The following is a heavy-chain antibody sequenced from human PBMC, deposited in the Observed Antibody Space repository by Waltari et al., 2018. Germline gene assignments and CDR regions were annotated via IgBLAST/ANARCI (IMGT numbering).Heavy chain of an antibody. J-gene: IGHJ5*02. CDR3: ARDRGRGLYLEA. D-gene: IGHD2-15*01. Sequence: QVKLQESGPGLVKPSGTLSLTCAVSGKSVTNNYWWSWLRQSPGRGLEWIGQIHGSGRTNYNPSLESRVTVSLDTSNNHFSLRVTSATAADTAVYFCARDRGRGLYLEAWGQGTLVTVSP. V-gene: IGHV4-4*02. CDR2: IHGSGRT. CDR1: GKSVTNNYW.